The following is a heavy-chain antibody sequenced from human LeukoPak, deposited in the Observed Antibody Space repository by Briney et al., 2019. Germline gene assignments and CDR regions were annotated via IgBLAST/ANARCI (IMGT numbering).Heavy chain of an antibody. CDR2: INPNSGGT. D-gene: IGHD3-10*01. J-gene: IGHJ6*03. V-gene: IGHV1-2*02. CDR3: ARSFARITMVRGVRGHMDV. Sequence: ASVKVSCKASGYTFTGYYMHWVRQAPGQGLEWMGWINPNSGGTNYAQKFQGRVTMTRDTSISTAYMELRSLRSDDTAVYYCARSFARITMVRGVRGHMDVWGKGTTVTISS. CDR1: GYTFTGYY.